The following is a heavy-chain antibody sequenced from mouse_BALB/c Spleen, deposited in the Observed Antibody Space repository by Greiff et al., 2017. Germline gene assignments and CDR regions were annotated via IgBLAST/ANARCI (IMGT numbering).Heavy chain of an antibody. CDR1: GFTFSSFG. J-gene: IGHJ4*01. Sequence: DVMLVESGGGLVQPGGSRKLSCAASGFTFSSFGMHWVRQAPEKGLEWVAYISSGSSTIYYADTVKGRFTISRDNPKNTLFLQMTSLRSEDTAMYYCARGDYYGSSPYAMDYWGQGTSVTVSS. D-gene: IGHD1-1*01. CDR2: ISSGSSTI. CDR3: ARGDYYGSSPYAMDY. V-gene: IGHV5-17*02.